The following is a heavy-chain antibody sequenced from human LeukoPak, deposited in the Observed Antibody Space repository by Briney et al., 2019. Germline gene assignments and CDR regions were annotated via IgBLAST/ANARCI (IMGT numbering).Heavy chain of an antibody. Sequence: SETLSLTCAVYGGSFSGYYWSWIRQPPGKGLEWIGEINHSGSTNYNPSLKSRVTISVDTSKHQFSLKLSSVTAADTAVYYCARVVPKQQLVDAFDIWGQGTMVTVSS. CDR2: INHSGST. J-gene: IGHJ3*02. V-gene: IGHV4-34*01. CDR1: GGSFSGYY. D-gene: IGHD6-13*01. CDR3: ARVVPKQQLVDAFDI.